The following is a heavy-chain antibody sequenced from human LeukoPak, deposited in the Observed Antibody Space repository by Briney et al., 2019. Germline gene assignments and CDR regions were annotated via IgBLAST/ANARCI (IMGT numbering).Heavy chain of an antibody. J-gene: IGHJ4*02. CDR1: GFTFRSYA. V-gene: IGHV3-23*01. CDR3: AKMSDIAVAGSHFDY. D-gene: IGHD6-19*01. CDR2: ISGSGGST. Sequence: GGSLRLSCAASGFTFRSYAMSWVRQAPGKGLEWVSIISGSGGSTYYADSVKGRFTISRDNSKNTLYLQMNSLRAEDTAVYYCAKMSDIAVAGSHFDYWGQGTLVTVSS.